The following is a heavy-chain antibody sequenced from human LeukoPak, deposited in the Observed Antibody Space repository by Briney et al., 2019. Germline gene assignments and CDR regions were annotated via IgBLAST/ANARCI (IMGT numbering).Heavy chain of an antibody. Sequence: QPGGSLRLSCAASGFTFSSYEMNWVRQAPGKGLDWVSYISSSGSTIYYADSVKGRFTISRDNAKNSLYLQMNSLRAEDTAVYYCAGVDTDYDSSGYYWGDYYYGMDVWGQGTTVTVSS. CDR1: GFTFSSYE. D-gene: IGHD3-22*01. V-gene: IGHV3-48*03. J-gene: IGHJ6*02. CDR3: AGVDTDYDSSGYYWGDYYYGMDV. CDR2: ISSSGSTI.